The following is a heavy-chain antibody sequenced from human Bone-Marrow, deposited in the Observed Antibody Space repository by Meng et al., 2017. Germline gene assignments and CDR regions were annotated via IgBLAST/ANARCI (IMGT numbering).Heavy chain of an antibody. D-gene: IGHD3-9*01. Sequence: GESLKISCAASGFTFSSYAMHWVRQAPGKGLEWVAVISYDGSNKYYADSVKGRFTISRDNSKNTLYLQMNSLRAEDTAVYYCARGVLRYFDWLSQGGEYWGQG. CDR2: ISYDGSNK. J-gene: IGHJ4*02. V-gene: IGHV3-30*01. CDR3: ARGVLRYFDWLSQGGEY. CDR1: GFTFSSYA.